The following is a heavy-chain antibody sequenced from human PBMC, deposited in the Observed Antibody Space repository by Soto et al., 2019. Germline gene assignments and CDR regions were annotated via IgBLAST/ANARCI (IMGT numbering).Heavy chain of an antibody. J-gene: IGHJ5*02. CDR3: ARSPSSGSSRAGWFDP. CDR2: IIPILGIA. Sequence: ASVKVSCKASGGTFSSYTISWVRQAPGQGLEWMGRIIPILGIANYAQKFQGRVTITADKSTSTAYMELSSLRSEDTAVYYCARSPSSGSSRAGWFDPWGQGTLVTVSS. D-gene: IGHD3-10*01. V-gene: IGHV1-69*02. CDR1: GGTFSSYT.